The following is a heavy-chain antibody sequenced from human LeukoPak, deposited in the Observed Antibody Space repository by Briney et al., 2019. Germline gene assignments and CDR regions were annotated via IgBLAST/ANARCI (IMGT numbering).Heavy chain of an antibody. Sequence: GGSLRLSCAASGFTFSSYWMSWVRQAPGQGLEWVANIKQDGSERYYVDSVKGRFTISRDNAKNSLYLQMNSLRAEDTAVYYCARGSSSWYRTTVTPFDYWGQGTLVTVSS. V-gene: IGHV3-7*01. CDR1: GFTFSSYW. CDR3: ARGSSSWYRTTVTPFDY. D-gene: IGHD6-13*01. J-gene: IGHJ4*02. CDR2: IKQDGSER.